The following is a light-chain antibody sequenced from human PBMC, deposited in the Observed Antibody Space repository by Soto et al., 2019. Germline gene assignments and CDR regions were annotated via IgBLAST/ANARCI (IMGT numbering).Light chain of an antibody. J-gene: IGKJ5*01. V-gene: IGKV3-15*01. CDR2: EAS. CDR1: QSVARK. Sequence: EIVMTQSPATLSVSPGERATLSCRASQSVARKLAWYQQKPGQAPRLLIHEASIRATGIPARFSGSGSGTEFTLTISSLQSEDFAVYYCQQRSNWITFGQGTRLEIK. CDR3: QQRSNWIT.